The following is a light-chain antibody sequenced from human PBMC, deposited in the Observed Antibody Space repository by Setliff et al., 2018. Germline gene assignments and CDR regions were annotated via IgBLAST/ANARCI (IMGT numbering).Light chain of an antibody. J-gene: IGLJ1*01. Sequence: VLTQPPSVSGAPGQRVTISCTGTSSDIGAGYSVHWYQQLPGAAPKLLIYGNNNRPSGVPDRFSGSKSGTSASLAITGLQAEDEADYYCQSYGGSVSGYVFGSGTKATVL. CDR1: SSDIGAGYS. V-gene: IGLV1-40*01. CDR2: GNN. CDR3: QSYGGSVSGYV.